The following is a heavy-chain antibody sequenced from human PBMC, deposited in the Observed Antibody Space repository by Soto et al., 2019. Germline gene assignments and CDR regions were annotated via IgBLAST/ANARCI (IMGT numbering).Heavy chain of an antibody. D-gene: IGHD3-22*01. CDR1: GFTFSTYT. CDR2: ISHDGSEK. V-gene: IGHV3-30*04. J-gene: IGHJ4*02. CDR3: AREYSLAVVAPGS. Sequence: QVQLEESGGGLVQPGRSLRLSCAASGFTFSTYTMHWVRQTPGKGLERVAVISHDGSEKYYADSGKGRFTISRDSSKNTLYLQMNSLRRGDTSVYYCAREYSLAVVAPGSWGQGILVTVSS.